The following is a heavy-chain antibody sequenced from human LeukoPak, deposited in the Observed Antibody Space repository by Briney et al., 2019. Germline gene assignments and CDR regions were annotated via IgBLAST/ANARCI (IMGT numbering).Heavy chain of an antibody. D-gene: IGHD3-3*02. V-gene: IGHV1-2*02. CDR1: GYTFTDYY. CDR2: TSPNSGGT. Sequence: ASVKVSCKASGYTFTDYYLNWVRQAPGQGLEWMGWTSPNSGGTNYAQKFQGRVTMTRDTSISTAYMELSRLRSDDTAVYYCARTPVLGPPRVSYFDYWGQGTLVTVSS. J-gene: IGHJ4*02. CDR3: ARTPVLGPPRVSYFDY.